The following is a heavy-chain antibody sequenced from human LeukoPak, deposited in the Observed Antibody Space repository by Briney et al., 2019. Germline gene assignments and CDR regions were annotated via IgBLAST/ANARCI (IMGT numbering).Heavy chain of an antibody. CDR3: ARPPYTYYYDSSGYTHFDY. J-gene: IGHJ4*02. V-gene: IGHV3-30*03. CDR1: GFTFSSYG. Sequence: PGGSLRLSCAASGFTFSSYGMHWVRQAPGKGLEWVAVISYDGSNKYYADSVKGRFTISRDNSKNTLYLQMNSLRAEDTAVYYCARPPYTYYYDSSGYTHFDYWGQGTLVTVSS. CDR2: ISYDGSNK. D-gene: IGHD3-22*01.